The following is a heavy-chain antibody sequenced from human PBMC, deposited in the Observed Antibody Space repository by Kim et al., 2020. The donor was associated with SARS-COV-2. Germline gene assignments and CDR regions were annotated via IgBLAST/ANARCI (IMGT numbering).Heavy chain of an antibody. CDR3: ARHQGYSSGWYVAFYYYYLDV. Sequence: SETLSLTCTVSGGSLSSSSYYWGWLRQPPGKGLEWIGTAYYIGNTYYNPFLKSLITISGDTSKNQFPLKLGSVTAAGTGVYYCARHQGYSSGWYVAFYYYYLDVWAKETRRPVS. CDR2: AYYIGNT. D-gene: IGHD6-19*01. J-gene: IGHJ6*03. V-gene: IGHV4-39*01. CDR1: GGSLSSSSYY.